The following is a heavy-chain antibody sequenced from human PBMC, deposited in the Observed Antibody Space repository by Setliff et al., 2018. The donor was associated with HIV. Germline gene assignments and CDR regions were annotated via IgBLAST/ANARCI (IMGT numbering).Heavy chain of an antibody. CDR3: TRHRGPPWDAFDI. Sequence: SETLSLTCSVSGGSITSSGYHWGWIRQPPGKGLEWIGNIYYSGDTSYNASLRSRPTLSVDTSKNQFSLKLNSVTASDTAMYYCTRHRGPPWDAFDIWGQGTMVTVSS. CDR1: GGSITSSGYH. V-gene: IGHV4-39*01. J-gene: IGHJ3*02. CDR2: IYYSGDT.